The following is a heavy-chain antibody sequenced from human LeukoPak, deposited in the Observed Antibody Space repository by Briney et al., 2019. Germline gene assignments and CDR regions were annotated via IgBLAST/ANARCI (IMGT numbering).Heavy chain of an antibody. V-gene: IGHV6-1*01. CDR2: TFYRSKWSN. D-gene: IGHD7-27*01. Sequence: SQTLSLTCAISGDSVSSNSVAWNWIRQSPSTGLEWPGRTFYRSKWSNDYAVSVKSRITINPDTSKNQFSLQLNSVTPEDTAVYYCAGALETGLGTYLDYWGQGALVTVSS. J-gene: IGHJ4*02. CDR3: AGALETGLGTYLDY. CDR1: GDSVSSNSVA.